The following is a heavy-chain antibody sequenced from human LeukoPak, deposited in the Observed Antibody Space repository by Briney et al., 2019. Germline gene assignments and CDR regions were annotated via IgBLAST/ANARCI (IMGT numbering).Heavy chain of an antibody. D-gene: IGHD3-3*01. CDR2: IKPDGSEK. CDR3: ARDREMDTYYDFWSGYPGFDY. CDR1: GFTFSSYW. Sequence: GGSLRLSCAASGFTFSSYWMSWVRQAPGKGLEWLANIKPDGSEKYYVDSVKGRFTISRDNAKNSLYLQMNSLRAEDTAVYYCARDREMDTYYDFWSGYPGFDYWGQGTLVTVSS. V-gene: IGHV3-7*01. J-gene: IGHJ4*02.